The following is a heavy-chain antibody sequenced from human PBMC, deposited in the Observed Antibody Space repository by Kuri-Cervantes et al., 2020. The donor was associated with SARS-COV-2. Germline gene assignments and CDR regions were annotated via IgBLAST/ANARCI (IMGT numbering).Heavy chain of an antibody. V-gene: IGHV1-8*01. D-gene: IGHD6-13*01. Sequence: ASVKVSCKASGYTFTSYDINWVRQATGQGLEWMGWMNPNSGNTGYAQKFQGRVTMTRNTSISTAYMELSSLRSDDTAVYYCARDKSTAAAGYFDYWGQGTLVTVSS. CDR1: GYTFTSYD. CDR3: ARDKSTAAAGYFDY. CDR2: MNPNSGNT. J-gene: IGHJ4*02.